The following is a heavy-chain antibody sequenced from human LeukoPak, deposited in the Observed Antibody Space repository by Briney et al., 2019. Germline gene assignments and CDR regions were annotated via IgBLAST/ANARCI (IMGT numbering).Heavy chain of an antibody. CDR1: GFSPSTRGEG. D-gene: IGHD6-25*01. J-gene: IGHJ4*02. Sequence: CGPTLVNPTQTLTLTCTFSGFSPSTRGEGVGWIRQPPGKALEWLALIYWDDDKVYSPSLQSRLPITKDTSKNQVVLTMTNMDPVDTATYYCAHRPYTSGCFDHWGQGTLVTVSS. CDR2: IYWDDDK. V-gene: IGHV2-5*02. CDR3: AHRPYTSGCFDH.